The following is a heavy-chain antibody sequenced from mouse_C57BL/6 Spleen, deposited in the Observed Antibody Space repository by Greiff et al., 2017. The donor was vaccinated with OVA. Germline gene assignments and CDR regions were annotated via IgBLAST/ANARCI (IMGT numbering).Heavy chain of an antibody. Sequence: VQLQQSGPELVKPGASVKIPCKASGYTFTDYNMDWVKQSHGKSLEWIGDINPNNGGTIYNQKFKGKATLTVDKSSSTAYMELRSLTSEDTAVYYCAREETAQARGFAYWGQGTLVTVSA. CDR1: GYTFTDYN. V-gene: IGHV1-18*01. CDR3: AREETAQARGFAY. D-gene: IGHD3-2*02. J-gene: IGHJ3*01. CDR2: INPNNGGT.